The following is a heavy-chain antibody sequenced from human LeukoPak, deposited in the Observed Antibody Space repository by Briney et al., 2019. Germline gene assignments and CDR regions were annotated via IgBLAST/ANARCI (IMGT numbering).Heavy chain of an antibody. CDR3: AGGSPYYDFWSGYYTNYYGMDV. J-gene: IGHJ6*02. Sequence: SETLSLTCAVYGGSFSGYYWSWIRQPPGKGLEWIGEINHSGSTNYNPSLKSRVTISVDTSKNQFSLKLSSVTAADTAVYYCAGGSPYYDFWSGYYTNYYGMDVWGQGTTVTVSS. D-gene: IGHD3-3*01. CDR1: GGSFSGYY. CDR2: INHSGST. V-gene: IGHV4-34*01.